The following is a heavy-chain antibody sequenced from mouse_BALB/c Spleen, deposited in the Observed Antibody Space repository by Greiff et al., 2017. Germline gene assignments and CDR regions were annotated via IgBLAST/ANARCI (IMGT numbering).Heavy chain of an antibody. CDR3: ARDWDDAMDY. V-gene: IGHV1S81*02. Sequence: QVQLQQSGAELVKPGASVKLSCKASGYTFTSYWMHWVKQRPGQGLEWIGEINPSNGRTNYNEKFKSKATLTVDKSSSTAYMQLSSLTSEDSAVYDCARDWDDAMDYWGQGTSVTVSS. CDR1: GYTFTSYW. CDR2: INPSNGRT. D-gene: IGHD4-1*01. J-gene: IGHJ4*01.